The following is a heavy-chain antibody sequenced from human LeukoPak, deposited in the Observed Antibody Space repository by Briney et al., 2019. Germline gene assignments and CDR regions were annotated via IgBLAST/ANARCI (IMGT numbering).Heavy chain of an antibody. D-gene: IGHD2-21*02. J-gene: IGHJ5*02. Sequence: SETLSLTCAVYGGSFTDYYWSWIRQPPGKGLEWIGEINHRGSTNYNPSLRSRVTISVDTSKNQFSLKLSSVTAADTAVYYCARERVWRYCGGDSCGWFDPWGQGTLVTVSS. CDR2: INHRGST. V-gene: IGHV4-34*01. CDR1: GGSFTDYY. CDR3: ARERVWRYCGGDSCGWFDP.